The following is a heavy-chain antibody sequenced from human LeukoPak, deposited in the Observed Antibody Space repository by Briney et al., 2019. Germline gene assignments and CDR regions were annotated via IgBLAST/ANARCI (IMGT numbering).Heavy chain of an antibody. CDR1: GRSISSSSYY. CDR3: ARPKNWNYAGDFDY. D-gene: IGHD1-7*01. Sequence: SETLSLTCTVSGRSISSSSYYWRWIRQPPGKGLEWIGSIYYSGSTHYNPSLKSRVTISVDTSKNQFSLKLSSVTAADTAVYYCARPKNWNYAGDFDYWGQGTLVTVSS. CDR2: IYYSGST. J-gene: IGHJ4*02. V-gene: IGHV4-39*01.